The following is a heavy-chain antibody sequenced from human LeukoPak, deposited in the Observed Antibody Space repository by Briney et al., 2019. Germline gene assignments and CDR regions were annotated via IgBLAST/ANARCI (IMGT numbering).Heavy chain of an antibody. D-gene: IGHD3-10*01. Sequence: SETLSLTCAVYGGSFSGYYWSWIRQPPGKGLEWIGEINHSGSTNYNPSLKSRVTISVDTSKNQFSLKLSSVTAADTAVYYCARMRSYYYGSGRAPLGKDAFDIWGQGTMVTVSS. CDR3: ARMRSYYYGSGRAPLGKDAFDI. J-gene: IGHJ3*02. V-gene: IGHV4-34*01. CDR2: INHSGST. CDR1: GGSFSGYY.